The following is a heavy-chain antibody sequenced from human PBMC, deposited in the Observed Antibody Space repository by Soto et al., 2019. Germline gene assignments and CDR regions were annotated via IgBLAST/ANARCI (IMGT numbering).Heavy chain of an antibody. J-gene: IGHJ4*02. D-gene: IGHD6-19*01. CDR2: ISYDGSNK. CDR1: GFTFSSYG. Sequence: HVQLVESGGGVVQPGRSLRLSCAASGFTFSSYGMHWVRQAPGKGLEWVAVISYDGSNKYYADSVKGRFTISRDNSKNTLYLQMNSLRAEDTAVYYCAKDRGEQWLVFDYWGQGTLVTVSS. V-gene: IGHV3-30*18. CDR3: AKDRGEQWLVFDY.